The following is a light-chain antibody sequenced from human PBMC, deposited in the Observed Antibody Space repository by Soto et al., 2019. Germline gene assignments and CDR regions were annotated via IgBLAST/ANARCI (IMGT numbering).Light chain of an antibody. V-gene: IGKV3D-15*01. Sequence: EIVMTQSPATLSVSPGERATLSCRAGQSVSSNLAWYQQKPGQAPRLLIYGVSTRATGIPARFSGSGSGTDFTLTISSLQSEDFAVYYCQQYNNWPAITFGQGTRLEIK. CDR2: GVS. CDR1: QSVSSN. J-gene: IGKJ5*01. CDR3: QQYNNWPAIT.